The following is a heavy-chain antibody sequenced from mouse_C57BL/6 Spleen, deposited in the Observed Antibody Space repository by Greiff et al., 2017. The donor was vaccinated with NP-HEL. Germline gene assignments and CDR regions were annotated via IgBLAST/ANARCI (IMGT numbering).Heavy chain of an antibody. J-gene: IGHJ1*03. Sequence: EVQLQQSGAELVRPGASVKLSCTASGFNIKDYYMHWVKQRPEQGLEWIGRIDPEDGDTEYAPKFQGKATMTADTSSNTAYLQLSSLTSEDTAVYYCTTQDYYGSSGDWYFDVWGTGTTVTVSS. CDR2: IDPEDGDT. D-gene: IGHD1-1*01. CDR1: GFNIKDYY. CDR3: TTQDYYGSSGDWYFDV. V-gene: IGHV14-1*01.